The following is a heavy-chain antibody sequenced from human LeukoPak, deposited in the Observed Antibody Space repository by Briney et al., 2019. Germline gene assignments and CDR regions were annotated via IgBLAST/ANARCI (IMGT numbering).Heavy chain of an antibody. CDR2: IDPGDSEM. D-gene: IGHD2-2*01. Sequence: GESLEISRKASGYRFTHRWIGWGRQMPGKGLGWVGNIDPGDSEMRYTPSFRGHVTISADKSISTAYLQWSSLKASDTAMYYCARLRGSSTSSLDYWGQGTLVTVSS. CDR1: GYRFTHRW. CDR3: ARLRGSSTSSLDY. J-gene: IGHJ4*02. V-gene: IGHV5-51*01.